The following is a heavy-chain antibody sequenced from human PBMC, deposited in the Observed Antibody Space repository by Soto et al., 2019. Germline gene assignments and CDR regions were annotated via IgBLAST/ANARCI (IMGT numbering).Heavy chain of an antibody. V-gene: IGHV3-30*18. J-gene: IGHJ5*02. CDR3: AKSSRQYASAIQAFFDP. CDR1: TVTINVHG. D-gene: IGHD2-2*01. Sequence: GGSLRLSCTSSTVTINVHGIQWVRQAPGKGLEWVAFISNDGRAQYYADSVKGRFTISRDYSKNTVDLQMNSLRNEETAVYYCAKSSRQYASAIQAFFDPWGLGTLVTVSS. CDR2: ISNDGRAQ.